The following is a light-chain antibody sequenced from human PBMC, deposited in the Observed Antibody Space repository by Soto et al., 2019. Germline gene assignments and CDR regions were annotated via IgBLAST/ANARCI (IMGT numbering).Light chain of an antibody. CDR3: SSYTSSFPYV. J-gene: IGLJ1*01. V-gene: IGLV2-14*01. CDR2: DVS. Sequence: QSALTQPASVSGSPGQSITISRTGTSSDVGGYNYVSWYQQHPGKAPKLMIYDVSNRPSGVSNRFSGSKSGNTASLTISGLQAEDEADYYCSSYTSSFPYVFGTGTKLTVL. CDR1: SSDVGGYNY.